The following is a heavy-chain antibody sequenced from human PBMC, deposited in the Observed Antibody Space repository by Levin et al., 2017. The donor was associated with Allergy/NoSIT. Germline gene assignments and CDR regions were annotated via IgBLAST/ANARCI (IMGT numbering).Heavy chain of an antibody. D-gene: IGHD6-19*01. J-gene: IGHJ4*02. CDR1: EFTFSSYA. Sequence: GGSLRLSCAASEFTFSSYAMSWVRQAPGKGLEWVSTISGSGGSTYYADSVKGRFTISRDNSKNTLFLQMNSLRAEDTAVYYCAKRVAVAATYPGDYWGQGTLVTVSS. V-gene: IGHV3-23*01. CDR2: ISGSGGST. CDR3: AKRVAVAATYPGDY.